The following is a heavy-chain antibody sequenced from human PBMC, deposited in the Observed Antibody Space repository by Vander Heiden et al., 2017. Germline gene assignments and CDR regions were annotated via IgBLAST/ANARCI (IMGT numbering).Heavy chain of an antibody. CDR1: GFPLSDHW. Sequence: EDQLVDSGGGSVQRGNALRHSCGTSGFPLSDHWMHWVRQAPGKGLVWVSNINGDGSKTNYADSVNGRFTVSRDNAQNTLYLQMHSLRAEDTAVYYCGRGNYGMDVWGQGTTVTVSS. V-gene: IGHV3-74*01. J-gene: IGHJ6*02. CDR3: GRGNYGMDV. CDR2: INGDGSKT.